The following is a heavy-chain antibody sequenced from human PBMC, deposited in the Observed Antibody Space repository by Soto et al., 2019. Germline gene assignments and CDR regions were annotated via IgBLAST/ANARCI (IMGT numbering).Heavy chain of an antibody. CDR2: ISSSGSTI. Sequence: EVQLVESGGGLVQPGGSLRLSCAASGFTFSSYEMNWVRQAPGKGLEWVSYISSSGSTIYYADSVKGRFTISRDNAKNSLYLQMNSLRAEDTAVYYCARDNTDYYDSSGFGGGEDYWGQGTLVTVSS. CDR3: ARDNTDYYDSSGFGGGEDY. D-gene: IGHD3-22*01. V-gene: IGHV3-48*03. J-gene: IGHJ4*02. CDR1: GFTFSSYE.